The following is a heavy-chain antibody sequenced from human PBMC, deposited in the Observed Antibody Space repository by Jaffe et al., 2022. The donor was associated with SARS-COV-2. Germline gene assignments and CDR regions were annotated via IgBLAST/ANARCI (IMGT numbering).Heavy chain of an antibody. CDR3: TTSHRSYIINVDY. CDR1: GFSFTNAW. D-gene: IGHD2-21*01. V-gene: IGHV3-15*01. CDR2: IKSNSDGGAI. J-gene: IGHJ4*02. Sequence: EVYLVESGGGLVKPGGSLRLSCEASGFSFTNAWMSWVRQAPGRGLEWIGRIKSNSDGGAIDYSAPVKGRFAISRDDSKSTLYLEVSSLKTDDTAVYYCTTSHRSYIINVDYWGQGTQVTVSS.